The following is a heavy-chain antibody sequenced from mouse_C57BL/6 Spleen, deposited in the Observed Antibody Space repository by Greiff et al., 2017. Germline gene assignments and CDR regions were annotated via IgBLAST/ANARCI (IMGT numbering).Heavy chain of an antibody. D-gene: IGHD3-2*02. V-gene: IGHV1-80*01. Sequence: VQLQQSGAELVKPGASVKISCKASGYAFSSYWMNWVKQRPGQGLEWIGQIYPGDGDTNYNGKFKGKATLTADKSSSTAYMKLSSLTSEDSAVYFSARKQTDQATGWFGYWGQGTLVTVSA. CDR2: IYPGDGDT. CDR1: GYAFSSYW. J-gene: IGHJ3*01. CDR3: ARKQTDQATGWFGY.